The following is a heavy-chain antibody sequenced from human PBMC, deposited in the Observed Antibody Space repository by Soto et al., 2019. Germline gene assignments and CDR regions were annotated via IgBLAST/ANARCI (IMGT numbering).Heavy chain of an antibody. Sequence: AASVKVSCKASGGTFSSYAISCVRQAPGQGLEWMGGIIPIFGTANYAQKFQGRVTITADKSTSTAYMELSSLRSEDTAVYYCARDTRNSGYDWAYYYYGMDVWGQGTTVTVSS. D-gene: IGHD5-12*01. CDR3: ARDTRNSGYDWAYYYYGMDV. V-gene: IGHV1-69*06. CDR1: GGTFSSYA. CDR2: IIPIFGTA. J-gene: IGHJ6*02.